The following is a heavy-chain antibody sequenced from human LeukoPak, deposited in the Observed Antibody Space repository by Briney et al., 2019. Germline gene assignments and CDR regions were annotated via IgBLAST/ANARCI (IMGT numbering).Heavy chain of an antibody. V-gene: IGHV3-23*01. CDR2: ISGSGGGT. J-gene: IGHJ4*02. D-gene: IGHD6-19*01. CDR3: AKEPSSGWNPTRNFHS. CDR1: GFTFSSYA. Sequence: PGGSLRLSYAASGFTFSSYAMNWVRQGPGKGLEWVSGISGSGGGTYYADSVKGRFTISRDNSKNTLYLQMNSLRAEDTAVYYCAKEPSSGWNPTRNFHSWGQGTLVTVSS.